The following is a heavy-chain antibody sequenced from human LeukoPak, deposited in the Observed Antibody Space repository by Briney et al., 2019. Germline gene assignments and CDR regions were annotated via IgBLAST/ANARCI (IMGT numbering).Heavy chain of an antibody. V-gene: IGHV4-34*01. CDR3: ARTVVWFGELLYYYYGMDV. D-gene: IGHD3-10*01. CDR1: GGSFSGYY. J-gene: IGHJ6*02. Sequence: SETLSLTCAVYGGSFSGYYWSWIRQPPGKGLEWIGEINHSGSTNYNPSLKSRVTISVDTSKNQFSLKLSSVTAADTAVYYCARTVVWFGELLYYYYGMDVWGQGTTVTVSS. CDR2: INHSGST.